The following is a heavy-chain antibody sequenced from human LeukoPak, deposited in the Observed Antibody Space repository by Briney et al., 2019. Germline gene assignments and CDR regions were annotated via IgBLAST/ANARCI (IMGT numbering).Heavy chain of an antibody. CDR2: IHHSGST. J-gene: IGHJ6*02. Sequence: SETLSLTCTVSGFSISSGYYWGWIRQPPGKGLDWIGSIHHSGSTYYNASLKSRVTISVDTSKNQFSLKLSSVTAADTAVYYCARGPRDIVVVPAGYYGMDVWGQGTTVTVSS. CDR3: ARGPRDIVVVPAGYYGMDV. V-gene: IGHV4-38-2*02. CDR1: GFSISSGYY. D-gene: IGHD2-2*01.